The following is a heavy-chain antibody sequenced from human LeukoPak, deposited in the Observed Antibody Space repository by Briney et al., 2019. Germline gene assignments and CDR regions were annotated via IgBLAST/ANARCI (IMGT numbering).Heavy chain of an antibody. CDR3: ARVYADYYGSGSYYDY. CDR1: GGSISSGGYY. D-gene: IGHD3-10*01. J-gene: IGHJ4*02. Sequence: SETLSLTCTVSGGSISSGGYYWSWIRQHPGKGLEWIGYIYYSGSTYYNPSLKSRVTISVDTSKNQFSPKLSSVTAADTAVYYCARVYADYYGSGSYYDYWGQGTLVTVSS. CDR2: IYYSGST. V-gene: IGHV4-31*03.